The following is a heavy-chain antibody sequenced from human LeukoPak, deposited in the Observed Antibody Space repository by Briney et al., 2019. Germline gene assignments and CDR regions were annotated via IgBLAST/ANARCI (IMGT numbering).Heavy chain of an antibody. D-gene: IGHD4-17*01. J-gene: IGHJ4*02. CDR1: GLTFSNSA. V-gene: IGHV3-23*01. CDR3: AKDLSQGDYLYYFDY. CDR2: ITDSGSST. Sequence: PGGSLRLSCVASGLTFSNSAMTWVRQAPGKGLEWVSIITDSGSSTFYADSVKGRFTISRDNSKNTLYLQMNSLRAEDTAVYYCAKDLSQGDYLYYFDYWGQGTLVTVSS.